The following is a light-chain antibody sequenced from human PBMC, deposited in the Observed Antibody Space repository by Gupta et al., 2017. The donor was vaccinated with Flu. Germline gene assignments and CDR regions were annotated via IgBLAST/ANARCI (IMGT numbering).Light chain of an antibody. J-gene: IGKJ1*01. CDR2: GAA. CDR3: QQYGSAVRT. CDR1: QSVSNRI. V-gene: IGKV3-20*01. Sequence: GALCLCPGERANLCCSASQSVSNRILDGYQQKPGRAPRILIYGAASRATGIPDRVSGSGSGTEFTLTISRLEPEDFAVFYCQQYGSAVRTFGQGTKVEIK.